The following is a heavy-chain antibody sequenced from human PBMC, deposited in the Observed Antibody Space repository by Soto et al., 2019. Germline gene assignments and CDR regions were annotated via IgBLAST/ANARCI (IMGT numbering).Heavy chain of an antibody. CDR3: ARELMVTVAYFDY. CDR1: GFTFSDHY. CDR2: TRNKANSYTT. V-gene: IGHV3-72*01. D-gene: IGHD5-18*01. J-gene: IGHJ4*02. Sequence: EVQLVESGGGLVQPGGSLRLSCVASGFTFSDHYMDWVRQAPGKGLEWVGRTRNKANSYTTEYAASVKGRFSVSRDYSKNSLYLQMSSLKTEDTAVYYCARELMVTVAYFDYWGQGTLVTVSS.